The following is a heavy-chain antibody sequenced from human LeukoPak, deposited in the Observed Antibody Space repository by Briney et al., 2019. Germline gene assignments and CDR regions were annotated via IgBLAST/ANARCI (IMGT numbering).Heavy chain of an antibody. J-gene: IGHJ4*02. V-gene: IGHV4-59*01. CDR3: ARGITIFGVVTPHFDY. Sequence: SETLSLTCTVSGGSISSYYWSRIRQPPGKGLEWIGYIYYSGSTNYNPSLKSRVTISVDTSKNQFSLKLSSVTAADTAVYYCARGITIFGVVTPHFDYWGQGTLVTVSS. D-gene: IGHD3-3*01. CDR1: GGSISSYY. CDR2: IYYSGST.